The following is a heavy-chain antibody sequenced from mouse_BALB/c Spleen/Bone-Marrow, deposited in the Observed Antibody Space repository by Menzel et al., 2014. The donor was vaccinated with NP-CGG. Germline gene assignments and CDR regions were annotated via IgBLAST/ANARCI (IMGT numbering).Heavy chain of an antibody. V-gene: IGHV1-80*01. CDR1: GYAFSNYG. Sequence: QVQLQQSGAEVMRPGSSVNISCKASGYAFSNYGMNWVKQRPGQGLEWIGQIYPGDGDTNYNGKFKGRVTLTADKSSSTAYMQLSSLTSEDSAVYFCANVYDYGRGYAMDYWGQGTSVTVSS. CDR3: ANVYDYGRGYAMDY. D-gene: IGHD2-4*01. J-gene: IGHJ4*01. CDR2: IYPGDGDT.